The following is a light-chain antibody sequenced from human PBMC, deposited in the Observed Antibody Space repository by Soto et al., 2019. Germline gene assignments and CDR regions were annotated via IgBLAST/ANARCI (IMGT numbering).Light chain of an antibody. CDR3: AAWDDSLNGWV. CDR1: ISNIGKDT. V-gene: IGLV1-44*01. J-gene: IGLJ1*01. Sequence: QSVLTQPPSVSGTPGLRVNISCSGGISNIGKDTVNWYQQLPGTAPKLLMFNDDKRPSGVPDRFSDSKSGTSASLAISGLQSEDEADYYCAAWDDSLNGWVFGTGTKLTVL. CDR2: NDD.